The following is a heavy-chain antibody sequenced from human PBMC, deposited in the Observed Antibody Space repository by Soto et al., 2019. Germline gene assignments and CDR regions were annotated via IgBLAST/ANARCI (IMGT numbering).Heavy chain of an antibody. Sequence: PGGSLRLSCAASGFTFSSYAMSWVRQAPGKGLEWVSAISGSGGSTYYADSVKGRFTISRDNSKNTLYLQMNSLRAEDTTVYSCAIKFGETFDYWGQGTLVNVSS. CDR1: GFTFSSYA. J-gene: IGHJ4*02. D-gene: IGHD3-16*01. V-gene: IGHV3-23*01. CDR2: ISGSGGST. CDR3: AIKFGETFDY.